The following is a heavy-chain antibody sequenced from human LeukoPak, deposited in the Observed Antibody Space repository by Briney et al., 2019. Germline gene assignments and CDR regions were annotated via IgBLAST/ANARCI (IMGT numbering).Heavy chain of an antibody. CDR3: ARDSRRHYYDSSGYYPQSYFDY. Sequence: PSETLSLTCTVSGGSISSYYWSWIRQPPGKGLEWLGYIYYSGSTNYNPSLKSRVTISVDTSKNQFSLKLSSVTAADTAVYYCARDSRRHYYDSSGYYPQSYFDYWGQGTLVTVSS. CDR2: IYYSGST. CDR1: GGSISSYY. V-gene: IGHV4-59*01. J-gene: IGHJ4*02. D-gene: IGHD3-22*01.